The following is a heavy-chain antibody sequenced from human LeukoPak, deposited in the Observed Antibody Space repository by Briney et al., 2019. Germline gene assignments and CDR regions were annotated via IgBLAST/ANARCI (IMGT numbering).Heavy chain of an antibody. Sequence: GGSLRLSCAASGFTFDDYAMHWVRQAPGKGLEWVSGISWNSGSIGYADSVKGRFTISRDNAKNTLYLQMNSLRAEDTALYYCAKDSKGYSSGWDLDYWGQGTLVTVSS. CDR2: ISWNSGSI. CDR3: AKDSKGYSSGWDLDY. J-gene: IGHJ4*02. D-gene: IGHD6-19*01. V-gene: IGHV3-9*01. CDR1: GFTFDDYA.